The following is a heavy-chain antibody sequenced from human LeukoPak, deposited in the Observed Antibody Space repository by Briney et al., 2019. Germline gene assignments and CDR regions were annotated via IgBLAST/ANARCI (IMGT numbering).Heavy chain of an antibody. CDR1: GFTFSSYG. Sequence: GGSLRLSCAASGFTFSSYGMHWVRQAPGKGLEWVSAIGVSGIHTYFADSVRGRFSISRDDSRNTVYLQMNSLRAGDTALYFCARDLSLLGLDDWGQGTLVTVSS. D-gene: IGHD7-27*01. J-gene: IGHJ4*02. CDR3: ARDLSLLGLDD. CDR2: IGVSGIHT. V-gene: IGHV3-23*01.